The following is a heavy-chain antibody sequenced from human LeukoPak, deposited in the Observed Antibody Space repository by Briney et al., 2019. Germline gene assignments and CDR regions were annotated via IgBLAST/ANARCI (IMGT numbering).Heavy chain of an antibody. J-gene: IGHJ5*02. Sequence: SETLSLTCIVSGGSINSYWSWIRQPAGKGLEWIGRISGSGTITYNPALQSRLTISIDTSKNQFSLKLSSVTAADTAVYYCARHRPSYSGSKNWFDPWGQGTLVTVSS. CDR1: GGSINSY. D-gene: IGHD6-13*01. CDR2: ISGSGTI. V-gene: IGHV4-4*07. CDR3: ARHRPSYSGSKNWFDP.